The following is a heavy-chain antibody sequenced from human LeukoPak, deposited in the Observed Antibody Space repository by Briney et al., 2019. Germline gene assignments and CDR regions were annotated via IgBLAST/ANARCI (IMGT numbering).Heavy chain of an antibody. CDR1: GYTFTSYY. V-gene: IGHV1-2*02. CDR3: ARGASGWYRWFDP. Sequence: GASVKVSCKASGYTFTSYYMHWVRQAPGQGLEWMGWINPNSGGTNYAQKFQGRVTMTRDTSISTAYMELSRLRSDDTAVYYCARGASGWYRWFDPWGQGTLVTVSS. D-gene: IGHD6-19*01. CDR2: INPNSGGT. J-gene: IGHJ5*02.